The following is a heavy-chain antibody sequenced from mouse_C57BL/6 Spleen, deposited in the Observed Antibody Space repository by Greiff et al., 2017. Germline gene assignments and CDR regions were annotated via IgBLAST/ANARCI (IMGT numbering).Heavy chain of an antibody. CDR2: IYPGSGST. D-gene: IGHD1-1*01. Sequence: QVQLQQPGAELVKPGASVKMSCKASGYTFTSYWITWVKQRPGQGLEWIGDIYPGSGSTNYNEKFKSKATLTVDTSSSTAYMQLSSLTSEDSAVYYCARSHYSGSSYGYFDVWGTGTTVTVSS. V-gene: IGHV1-55*01. CDR3: ARSHYSGSSYGYFDV. CDR1: GYTFTSYW. J-gene: IGHJ1*03.